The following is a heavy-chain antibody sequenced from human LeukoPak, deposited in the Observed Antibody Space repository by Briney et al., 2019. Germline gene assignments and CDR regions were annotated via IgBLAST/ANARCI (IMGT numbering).Heavy chain of an antibody. J-gene: IGHJ1*01. CDR1: GGSFSGYY. V-gene: IGHV4-34*01. CDR3: ASEAVAGPEYFQH. Sequence: SETLSLTCAVYGGSFSGYYWSWIRQPPGKGLEWIGEINHSGSTNYNPSLKSRVTISVDTSKNQLSLKLSSVTAADTAVYYCASEAVAGPEYFQHWGQGTLVTVSS. CDR2: INHSGST. D-gene: IGHD6-19*01.